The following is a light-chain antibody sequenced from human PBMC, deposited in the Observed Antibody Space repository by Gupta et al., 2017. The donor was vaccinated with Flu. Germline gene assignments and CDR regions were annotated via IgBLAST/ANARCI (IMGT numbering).Light chain of an antibody. CDR3: QQYNNWPLYT. CDR2: GAS. J-gene: IGKJ2*01. CDR1: ESVSSD. V-gene: IGKV3-15*01. Sequence: EIVMTQSPATLSVSPGERATLSCRASESVSSDLAWYQQKPGQAPRLLIYGASTRATDIPARLSGSGSGTDFTLTISSLQSEDSAVYYCQQYNNWPLYTFGQGTKLEIK.